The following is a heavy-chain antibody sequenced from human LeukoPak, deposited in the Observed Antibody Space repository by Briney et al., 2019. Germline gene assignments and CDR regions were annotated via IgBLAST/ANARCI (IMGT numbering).Heavy chain of an antibody. CDR3: ASPLRDCSSTSCYTGDYYYYYMDV. Sequence: KPSETLSLTCTVSGGSISSYYWSWIRQPPGKGLEWIGYIYTSGSTNYNPSLKSRVTISVDTSKNQFSLKLSSVTAADTAVYYCASPLRDCSSTSCYTGDYYYYYMDVWGKGTTVTVSS. CDR2: IYTSGST. V-gene: IGHV4-4*09. J-gene: IGHJ6*03. D-gene: IGHD2-2*02. CDR1: GGSISSYY.